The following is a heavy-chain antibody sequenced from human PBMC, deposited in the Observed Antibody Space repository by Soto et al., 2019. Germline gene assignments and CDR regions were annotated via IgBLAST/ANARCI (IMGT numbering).Heavy chain of an antibody. CDR3: ARGGYSGYVIY. D-gene: IGHD5-12*01. CDR2: IKQDGSEK. J-gene: IGHJ4*02. V-gene: IGHV3-7*01. CDR1: GFTFSSYW. Sequence: PGGSLRLSCAASGFTFSSYWMSWARQAPGKGLEWVANIKQDGSEKYYVDSVKGRFTISRDNAKNSLYLQMNSLRAEDTAVYYCARGGYSGYVIYWGQGTRVTVS.